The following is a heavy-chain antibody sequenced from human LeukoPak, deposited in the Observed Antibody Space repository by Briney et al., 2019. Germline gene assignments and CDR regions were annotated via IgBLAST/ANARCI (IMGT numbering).Heavy chain of an antibody. CDR1: GGSISSGGYY. D-gene: IGHD4-17*01. V-gene: IGHV4-31*03. CDR2: IYYSGST. J-gene: IGHJ3*02. CDR3: ARDYGDYGGSYAFDI. Sequence: SETLSLTCTVSGGSISSGGYYWSWIRQHPGKGLEWIGYIYYSGSTYYNPSLKSRVTTSVDTSKNQFSLKLSSVTAADTAVYYCARDYGDYGGSYAFDIWGQGTMVTVSS.